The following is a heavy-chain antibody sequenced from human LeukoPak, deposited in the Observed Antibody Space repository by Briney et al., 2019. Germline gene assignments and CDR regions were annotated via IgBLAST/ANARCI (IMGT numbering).Heavy chain of an antibody. CDR2: ITSGGSSS. V-gene: IGHV3-11*01. CDR1: GFTFSDYY. D-gene: IGHD1-14*01. CDR3: ARRSNGSYNNYGLDV. Sequence: GGSLRLSCAASGFTFSDYYMSWIRQAPGKGLEGLSYITSGGSSSYYADSVRGRFTISRDNTKNSLFLQMNSLRAEDTAVYYCARRSNGSYNNYGLDVWGQGTTVTVSS. J-gene: IGHJ6*02.